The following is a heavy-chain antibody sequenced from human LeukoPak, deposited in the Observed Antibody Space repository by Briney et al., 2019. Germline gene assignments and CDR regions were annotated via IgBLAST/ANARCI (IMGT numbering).Heavy chain of an antibody. D-gene: IGHD3-22*01. Sequence: GGSLRLSCAASGFAFDDSAMHWVRQAPGKGLEWVSLITWDAGSTYYADSVKGRFAISRNNSKNTLYLQMNSLRAEDTAVYYCAREGGDYYDSSGYPTDAFDIWGQGTMVTASS. V-gene: IGHV3-43D*03. CDR1: GFAFDDSA. CDR3: AREGGDYYDSSGYPTDAFDI. J-gene: IGHJ3*02. CDR2: ITWDAGST.